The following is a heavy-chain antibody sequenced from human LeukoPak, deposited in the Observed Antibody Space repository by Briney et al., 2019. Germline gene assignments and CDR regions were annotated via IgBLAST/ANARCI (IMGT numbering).Heavy chain of an antibody. CDR3: ARGDSSGYKLGAFDI. CDR1: GGSISSGDYY. CDR2: IYYSGST. J-gene: IGHJ3*02. V-gene: IGHV4-30-4*01. D-gene: IGHD3-22*01. Sequence: PSETLSLTCIVSGGSISSGDYYWSWIRQPPGKGLEWIGYIYYSGSTYYNPSLKSRVTISVDTSKNQFSLKLSSVTAADTAVYYCARGDSSGYKLGAFDIWGQGTMVTVSS.